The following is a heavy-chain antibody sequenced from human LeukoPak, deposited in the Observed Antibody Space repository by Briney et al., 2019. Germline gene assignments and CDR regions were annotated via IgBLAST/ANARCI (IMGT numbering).Heavy chain of an antibody. Sequence: SETLSLTCAVYGGCFSGYYWSWIRQSPEKGLEWIGEIHLGGSIEYNPSPKSRDTMSIDTSKNQFSLRMTSVAAADAAVYYCAKGTAGWADWGQGTLVTVSS. CDR3: AKGTAGWAD. CDR1: GGCFSGYY. CDR2: IHLGGSI. D-gene: IGHD6-19*01. V-gene: IGHV4-34*01. J-gene: IGHJ4*02.